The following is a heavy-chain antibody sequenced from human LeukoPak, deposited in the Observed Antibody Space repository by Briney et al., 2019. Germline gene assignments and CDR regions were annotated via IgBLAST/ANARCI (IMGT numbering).Heavy chain of an antibody. CDR1: GGSYSGYY. J-gene: IGHJ4*02. CDR3: ARGPPTDYYDSSGFYYVFDY. CDR2: INHSGST. V-gene: IGHV4-34*01. D-gene: IGHD3-22*01. Sequence: SETLSLTCAVYGGSYSGYYWSWIRQPPGKGLEWIGEINHSGSTNYNPSLKSRVTISVDTSKNQFSLKLSSVTAADTAVYFCARGPPTDYYDSSGFYYVFDYWGQGTLVTVSS.